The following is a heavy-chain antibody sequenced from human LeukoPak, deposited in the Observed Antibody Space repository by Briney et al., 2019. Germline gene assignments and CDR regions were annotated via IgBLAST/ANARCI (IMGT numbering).Heavy chain of an antibody. CDR2: MNPNSGNT. CDR3: ARNNQLLFSAFDI. D-gene: IGHD2-2*01. V-gene: IGHV1-8*02. J-gene: IGHJ3*02. Sequence: ASVKVSCKASGGTFSSYAINWVRQATGQGLEWMGWMNPNSGNTGYAQKFQGRVTMTRNTSISTAYMELSSLRSEDTAVYYCARNNQLLFSAFDIWGQGTMVTVSS. CDR1: GGTFSSYA.